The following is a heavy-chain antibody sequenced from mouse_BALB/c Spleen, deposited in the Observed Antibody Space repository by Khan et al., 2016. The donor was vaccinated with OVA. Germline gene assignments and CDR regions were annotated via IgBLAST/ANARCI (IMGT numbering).Heavy chain of an antibody. Sequence: EVQLQESGPSLVKPSQTLSLTCSVTGDSITSGYWSWIRKFPGNKLEYMGYMIYSGNTYYNPSLKSRISITRHTSKDQYYLHLNSVTNEDTATYYCARSTYRYAFAYWGQGTLVTVSA. V-gene: IGHV3-8*02. CDR2: MIYSGNT. CDR1: GDSITSGY. J-gene: IGHJ3*01. D-gene: IGHD2-14*01. CDR3: ARSTYRYAFAY.